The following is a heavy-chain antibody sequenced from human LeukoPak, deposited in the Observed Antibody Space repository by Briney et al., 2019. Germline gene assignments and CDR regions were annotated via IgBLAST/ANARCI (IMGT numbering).Heavy chain of an antibody. D-gene: IGHD2-15*01. J-gene: IGHJ4*02. CDR3: ARRYCSGGSCYSGSDC. CDR1: GFTFGSYA. Sequence: PGGSLRLSCAASGFTFGSYAMSWVRQAPGKGLQWVSGISDSGGGAYYADSVKGRFTISRDNSKNTLYLQMNSLRAEDTATYFCARRYCSGGSCYSGSDCWGQGTLVTVSS. V-gene: IGHV3-23*01. CDR2: ISDSGGGA.